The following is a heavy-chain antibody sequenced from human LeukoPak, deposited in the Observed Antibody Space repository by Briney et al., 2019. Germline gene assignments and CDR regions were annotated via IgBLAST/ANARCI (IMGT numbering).Heavy chain of an antibody. D-gene: IGHD6-13*01. CDR3: AKDRAAAGHDAFDI. V-gene: IGHV3-9*03. CDR1: GFTFDDYA. CDR2: ISWNGGSV. J-gene: IGHJ3*02. Sequence: GGSVRLSCAASGFTFDDYAMHWVRQAPGKGLEWVSGISWNGGSVDYADSVKGRFTISRDNAKNSLYLQMNSLRAEDMALYYCAKDRAAAGHDAFDIWGQGTMVTVSP.